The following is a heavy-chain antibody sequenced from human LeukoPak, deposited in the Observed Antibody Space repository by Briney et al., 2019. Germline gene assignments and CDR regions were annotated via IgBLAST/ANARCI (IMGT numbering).Heavy chain of an antibody. Sequence: PGGSLRLSCAASGFTFSDYYMSWIRQAPGKGLEWVSSTSTGDSYKYYADSVKGRFTISKVNSNNAVYLEMNFLRDDDTAVYYCAKEAGWGTWYFDVWGRGALVTVSS. CDR3: AKEAGWGTWYFDV. CDR2: TSTGDSYK. D-gene: IGHD3-16*01. J-gene: IGHJ2*01. V-gene: IGHV3-11*06. CDR1: GFTFSDYY.